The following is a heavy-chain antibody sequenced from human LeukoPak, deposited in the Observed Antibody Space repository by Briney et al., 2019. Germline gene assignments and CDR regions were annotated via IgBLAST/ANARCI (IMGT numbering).Heavy chain of an antibody. Sequence: HPGGSLRLSCAAHEFGFSSSTMSWVRQAAGKGLEWVAKMKEDGSDEEYVDAVKGRFTISRDNAKNSLYLQMNSLRPEDTAVYFCVVGGAGGGYFPNWGQGSLVIVSS. CDR1: EFGFSSST. CDR2: MKEDGSDE. V-gene: IGHV3-7*01. CDR3: VVGGAGGGYFPN. D-gene: IGHD3-16*01. J-gene: IGHJ1*01.